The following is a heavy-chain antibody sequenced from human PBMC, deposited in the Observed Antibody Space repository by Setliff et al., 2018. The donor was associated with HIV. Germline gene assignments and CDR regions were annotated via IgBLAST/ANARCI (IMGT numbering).Heavy chain of an antibody. CDR1: GYSFSRFS. D-gene: IGHD3-3*01. CDR2: INTNSWIP. Sequence: ASVKVSCKASGYSFSRFSINWVRQAPGQGLEWMGWINTNSWIPTYAQGFTGRFVFSLDTTVRTAYLEISDLRADDTGVYYCARDSSEYFDFSSGDFHCMDVWGKGTTVTVSS. CDR3: ARDSSEYFDFSSGDFHCMDV. V-gene: IGHV7-4-1*02. J-gene: IGHJ6*03.